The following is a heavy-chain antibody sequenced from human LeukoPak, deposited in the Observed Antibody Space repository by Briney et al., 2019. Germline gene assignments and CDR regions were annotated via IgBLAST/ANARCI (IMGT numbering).Heavy chain of an antibody. J-gene: IGHJ4*02. CDR2: ISSSGSSI. CDR3: ARDVLQRH. Sequence: PGGSLRLSCAASGFTFSTFDMNWVRQAPGKGLEWVSYISSSGSSIYYADSVKGRFTISRDNAKNSLFLQMDSLRAEDTAVYYCARDVLQRHWGQGTLVTVSS. D-gene: IGHD2/OR15-2a*01. CDR1: GFTFSTFD. V-gene: IGHV3-48*03.